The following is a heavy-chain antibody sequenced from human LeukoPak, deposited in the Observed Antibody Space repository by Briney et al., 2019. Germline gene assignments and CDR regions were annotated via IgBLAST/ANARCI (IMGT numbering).Heavy chain of an antibody. CDR2: IYHSGST. D-gene: IGHD6-13*01. Sequence: SGTLSLTCAVSGCSISSSNWWSWVRQPPGKGLEWIGEIYHSGSTNYNPSLKSRVTISVDKSKNQFSLKLSSVTAADTAVYYCARPKQQLVPARSAFDIWGQGTMVTVSS. CDR1: GCSISSSNW. V-gene: IGHV4-4*02. CDR3: ARPKQQLVPARSAFDI. J-gene: IGHJ3*02.